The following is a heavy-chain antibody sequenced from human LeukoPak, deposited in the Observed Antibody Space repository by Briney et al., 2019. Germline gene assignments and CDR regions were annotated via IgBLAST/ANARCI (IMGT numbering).Heavy chain of an antibody. CDR2: ISGSGGST. V-gene: IGHV3-23*01. CDR3: AKDGRPITMIVVVIPSNFDY. J-gene: IGHJ4*02. CDR1: GFTFSSYA. Sequence: GGSLRLSCAAYGFTFSSYAMSWVRQAPGKGMEWVSAISGSGGSTYYADSVKGRFTISRDNSKNTLYLQMNSLRAEDTAVYYCAKDGRPITMIVVVIPSNFDYWGQGTLVTVSS. D-gene: IGHD3-22*01.